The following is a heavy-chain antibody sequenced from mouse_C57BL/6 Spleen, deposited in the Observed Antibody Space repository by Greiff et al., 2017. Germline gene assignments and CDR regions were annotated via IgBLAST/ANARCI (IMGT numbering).Heavy chain of an antibody. J-gene: IGHJ3*01. D-gene: IGHD4-1*01. V-gene: IGHV1-26*01. CDR1: GYTFTDYY. CDR3: ARSGGFAY. Sequence: VQLQQSGPELVKPGASVKISCKAPGYTFTDYYMNWVKQSHGKSLEWIGDINPNNGGTSYNQKFKGKATLTVDKSSSTAYMELRSLTSEDSAVYYCARSGGFAYWGQGTLVTVSA. CDR2: INPNNGGT.